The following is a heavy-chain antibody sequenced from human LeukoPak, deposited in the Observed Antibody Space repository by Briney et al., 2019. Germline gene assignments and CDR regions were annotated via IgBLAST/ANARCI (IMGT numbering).Heavy chain of an antibody. CDR1: GFTFSNCW. Sequence: GGSLRLSCAASGFTFSNCWMHWVRQAPGKGLEWVSRIESDGSRTRYADSVKGRFTISRDNAKNSLYLQMNSLRAEDTALYYCAKGISYWYFDLWGRGTLVTVSS. CDR2: IESDGSRT. V-gene: IGHV3-74*01. J-gene: IGHJ2*01. CDR3: AKGISYWYFDL.